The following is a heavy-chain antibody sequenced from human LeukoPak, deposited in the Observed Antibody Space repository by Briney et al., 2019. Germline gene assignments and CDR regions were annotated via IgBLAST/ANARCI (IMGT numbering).Heavy chain of an antibody. CDR3: ARSRGRLAQLDY. D-gene: IGHD6-25*01. J-gene: IGHJ4*02. CDR1: GYSTSYGYY. Sequence: SETLSLTCTVSGYSTSYGYYWGWIRQPPGKGLEWIGSIYHSGSTYCNPSLKSRVTISVDTSKNRFSLRLSSVTAADTAVYYCARSRGRLAQLDYWGQGTLVTVSS. V-gene: IGHV4-38-2*02. CDR2: IYHSGST.